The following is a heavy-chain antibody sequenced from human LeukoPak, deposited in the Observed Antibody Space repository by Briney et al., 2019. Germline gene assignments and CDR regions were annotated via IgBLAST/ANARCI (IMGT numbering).Heavy chain of an antibody. CDR3: ARVAYCSGGSCNPTHFFDY. V-gene: IGHV4-30-4*01. CDR2: IYYSGST. J-gene: IGHJ4*02. CDR1: GGSITNGDYY. D-gene: IGHD2-15*01. Sequence: SSETLSLTCTVSGGSITNGDYYWSWLRPPPGQGLEWIGYIYYSGSTYYNPSLESRITISVDTSKNQFFLRLNSVTAADTTVYYCARVAYCSGGSCNPTHFFDYWGQGTLVTVSS.